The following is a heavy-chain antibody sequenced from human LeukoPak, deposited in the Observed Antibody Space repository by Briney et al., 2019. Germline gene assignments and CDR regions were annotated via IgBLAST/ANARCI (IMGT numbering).Heavy chain of an antibody. CDR3: AKVRPYSSSWYSGWEFDY. Sequence: GGSLRLSCAAPGFTFSSYAMSWVRQAPGKGLEWVSAISGSGGSTYYADSVKGRFTISRDNSKNTLYLQMNSLRAEDTAVYYCAKVRPYSSSWYSGWEFDYWGQGTLVTVSS. D-gene: IGHD6-13*01. V-gene: IGHV3-23*01. CDR1: GFTFSSYA. J-gene: IGHJ4*02. CDR2: ISGSGGST.